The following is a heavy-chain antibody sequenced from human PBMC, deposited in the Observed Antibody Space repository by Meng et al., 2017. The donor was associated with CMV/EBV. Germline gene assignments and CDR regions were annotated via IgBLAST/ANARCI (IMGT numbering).Heavy chain of an antibody. V-gene: IGHV4-4*07. CDR3: ARGPEVDYGDYVGLDY. CDR2: IYTSGST. Sequence: SGQGLLKPPETLSLPCTVSGGSISSYYWSWIRQPAGSGLEWIGRIYTSGSTTYNPSLKSRVTMSVDTSKNQFSLKLSSVTAADTAVYYCARGPEVDYGDYVGLDYWGQGTLVTVSS. J-gene: IGHJ4*02. D-gene: IGHD4-17*01. CDR1: GGSISSYY.